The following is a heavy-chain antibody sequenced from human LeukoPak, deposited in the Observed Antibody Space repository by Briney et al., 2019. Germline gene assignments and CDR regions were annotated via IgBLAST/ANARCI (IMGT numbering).Heavy chain of an antibody. J-gene: IGHJ4*02. CDR2: ISSSSSYI. D-gene: IGHD5-12*01. CDR3: ARGGSGCAGLTIDY. V-gene: IGHV3-21*01. CDR1: GFTVSSNY. Sequence: GGSLRLSCAASGFTVSSNYMSWVRQAPGKGLEWVSSISSSSSYIYYADSVKGRFTISRDNAKNSLYLQMNSLRAEDTAVYYCARGGSGCAGLTIDYWGQGTLVTVSS.